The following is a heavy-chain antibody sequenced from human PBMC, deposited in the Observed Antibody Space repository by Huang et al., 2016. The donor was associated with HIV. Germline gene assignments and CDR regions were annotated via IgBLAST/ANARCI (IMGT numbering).Heavy chain of an antibody. J-gene: IGHJ4*02. Sequence: QVQLVQSRAEVKKPGASVKVSCKVSEYTLSALSIHWVRQPPGKGLEWMGGFDPEIAETIYAHKFQGRVTMTEDTSTETAFMELSGLRPEDTAVYYCATGFDVFFDFWGQGTLVTVSS. CDR2: FDPEIAET. CDR1: EYTLSALS. CDR3: ATGFDVFFDF. V-gene: IGHV1-24*01. D-gene: IGHD3-9*01.